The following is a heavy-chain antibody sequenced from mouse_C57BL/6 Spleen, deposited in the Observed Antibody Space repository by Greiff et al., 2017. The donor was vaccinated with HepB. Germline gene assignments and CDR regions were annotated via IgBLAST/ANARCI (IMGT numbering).Heavy chain of an antibody. J-gene: IGHJ3*01. D-gene: IGHD3-3*01. V-gene: IGHV5-4*03. CDR2: ISDGGSYT. Sequence: EVKVVESGGGLVKPGGSLKLSCAASGFTFSSYAMSWVRQTPEKRLEWVATISDGGSYTYYPDNVKGRFTISRDNAKNNLYLQMSHLKSEDTAMYYCARGGTGFAYWGQGTLVTVSA. CDR1: GFTFSSYA. CDR3: ARGGTGFAY.